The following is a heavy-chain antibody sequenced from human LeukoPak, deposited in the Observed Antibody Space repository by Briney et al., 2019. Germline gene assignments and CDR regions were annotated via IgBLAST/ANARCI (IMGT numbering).Heavy chain of an antibody. J-gene: IGHJ4*02. Sequence: GASVKVSCKAPGYTFTAYYMHWVRQAPGQGLEWMGWINPNSGGTNYAQKFQGRVTMTRDTSISTGNMELSRLTSDDTAVYYCARGLTGTEGGYWGQGTLVTVSS. CDR3: ARGLTGTEGGY. CDR1: GYTFTAYY. D-gene: IGHD4-17*01. V-gene: IGHV1-2*02. CDR2: INPNSGGT.